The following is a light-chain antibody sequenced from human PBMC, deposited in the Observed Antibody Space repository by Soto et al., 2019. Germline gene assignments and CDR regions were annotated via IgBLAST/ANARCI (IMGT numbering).Light chain of an antibody. Sequence: DIMLTPSPHSTLLALVERASINCKSSQILLSNANSDNYVAWYQYKPGEPPKLIIHWASSRGSGVPDRFSGSGSGTDFTFTISSLQAEDVAVYYWQQYYSTPFGGGTKVDIK. V-gene: IGKV4-1*01. CDR3: QQYYSTP. CDR2: WAS. J-gene: IGKJ4*01. CDR1: QILLSNANSDNY.